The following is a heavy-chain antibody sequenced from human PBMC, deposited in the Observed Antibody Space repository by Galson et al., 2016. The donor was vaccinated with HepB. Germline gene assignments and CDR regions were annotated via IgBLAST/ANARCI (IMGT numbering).Heavy chain of an antibody. V-gene: IGHV4-34*01. CDR2: VNHSGGT. D-gene: IGHD4-23*01. J-gene: IGHJ6*03. CDR1: GGSFSGYY. Sequence: SETLSLTCAVYGGSFSGYYWSWIRQPPGKGLEWIGEVNHSGGTNYNPSLKSRSRVTISVDRSKNQFSLRLTSVTAADTAVYYCAGKAATTVITGGGDHSYSCMYVGGKGTTVTVSS. CDR3: AGKAATTVITGGGDHSYSCMYV.